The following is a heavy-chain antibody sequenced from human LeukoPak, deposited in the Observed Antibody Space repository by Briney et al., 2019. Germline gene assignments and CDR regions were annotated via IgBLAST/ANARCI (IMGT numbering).Heavy chain of an antibody. J-gene: IGHJ5*02. D-gene: IGHD2-15*01. CDR1: VYTFTNYD. Sequence: GASVKVSCKASVYTFTNYDVNWVRQATGQGLEWMGWMNPNSGYTGHAQKFQGRVTMTRNTSISTAYMELSSLRSEDTAVYYCARGPAASHRNWFDPWGQGTLVTVSS. V-gene: IGHV1-8*01. CDR2: MNPNSGYT. CDR3: ARGPAASHRNWFDP.